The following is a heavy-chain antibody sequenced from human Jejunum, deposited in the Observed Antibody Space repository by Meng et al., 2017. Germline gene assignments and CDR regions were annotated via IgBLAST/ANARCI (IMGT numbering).Heavy chain of an antibody. V-gene: IGHV5-51*01. CDR1: GYSFSNYW. CDR3: SRVGVQATTGFDY. Sequence: GESLKISCKASGYSFSNYWIAWVRQLPGKGLEWMGIIFPGGSDIRYSPSFQGLVTLSVDKSVNTAYLQWSSLKASDSAMYYCSRVGVQATTGFDYWGQGTLVTVSS. CDR2: IFPGGSDI. D-gene: IGHD4/OR15-4a*01. J-gene: IGHJ4*02.